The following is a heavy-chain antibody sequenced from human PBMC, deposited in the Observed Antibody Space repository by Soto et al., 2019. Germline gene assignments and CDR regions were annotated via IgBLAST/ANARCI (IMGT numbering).Heavy chain of an antibody. J-gene: IGHJ4*02. Sequence: EVQLVESGGGLVKPGGSLRLSCAASGFTFSSYSMNWVRQAPGKGLEWVSSISSSSSYIYYADSVKGRFTISRDNAKNSLYLQMNSLRAEDTAVYYCAREGGMTTVATFDYWCQGTLVTVSS. V-gene: IGHV3-21*01. D-gene: IGHD4-17*01. CDR1: GFTFSSYS. CDR2: ISSSSSYI. CDR3: AREGGMTTVATFDY.